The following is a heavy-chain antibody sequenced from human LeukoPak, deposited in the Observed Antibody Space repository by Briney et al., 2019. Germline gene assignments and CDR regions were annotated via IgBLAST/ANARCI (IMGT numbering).Heavy chain of an antibody. CDR1: GFTFDDYA. CDR3: AKIAATGYSYYGMDV. Sequence: PGRSLRLSCAASGFTFDDYAMHWVRQAPGKGLAWVSGISWNSGNIGYADSVKGRFTISRDNAKNSLYLQMNSLRAEDTALYYCAKIAATGYSYYGMDVWGQGTTVTVSS. CDR2: ISWNSGNI. J-gene: IGHJ6*02. D-gene: IGHD6-13*01. V-gene: IGHV3-9*01.